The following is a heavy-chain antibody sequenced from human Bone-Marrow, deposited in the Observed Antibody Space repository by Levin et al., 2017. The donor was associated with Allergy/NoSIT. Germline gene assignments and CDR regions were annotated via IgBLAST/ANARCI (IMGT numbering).Heavy chain of an antibody. D-gene: IGHD1-1*01. J-gene: IGHJ4*02. Sequence: GESLKISCAASGFTFSSYAMSWVRQAPGKGLEWVSGITTSDDGTYYADPVKGRFTISRDNSKATLYLQMNSLRAEDTAIYYCAKSAGAWKGHFDYWGQGTLVTVSS. CDR3: AKSAGAWKGHFDY. CDR2: ITTSDDGT. CDR1: GFTFSSYA. V-gene: IGHV3-23*01.